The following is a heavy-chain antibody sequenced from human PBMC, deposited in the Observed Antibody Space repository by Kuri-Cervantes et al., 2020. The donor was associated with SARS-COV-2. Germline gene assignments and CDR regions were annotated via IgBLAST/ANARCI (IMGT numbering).Heavy chain of an antibody. J-gene: IGHJ6*03. CDR2: IHYSGSP. V-gene: IGHV4-59*08. Sequence: EPLKISCTVSGGTISSYYWSWIRQPPGKGLEWIGCIHYSGSPNYNPSLKSRVTISLDTSKNQFSLKLSSVTAADTAVYYCAGFYYYDSSGFVANYYYMDVWGKGTTVTVSS. CDR1: GGTISSYY. CDR3: AGFYYYDSSGFVANYYYMDV. D-gene: IGHD3-22*01.